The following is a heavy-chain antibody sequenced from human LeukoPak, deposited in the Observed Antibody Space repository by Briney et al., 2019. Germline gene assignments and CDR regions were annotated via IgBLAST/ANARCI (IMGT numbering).Heavy chain of an antibody. V-gene: IGHV1-8*01. CDR1: GYTFTSYY. CDR2: RNPDTGNT. D-gene: IGHD3-9*01. J-gene: IGHJ6*02. Sequence: ASVKVSCMTSGYTFTSYYIHWGLQAPGQGLEGRGCRNPDTGNTGYAQKVQGRVTMTRNTSIITAYMELSSLRSDDPAVYYCARGGILRYFDWLGSGGMDAWGQGAPVTVSS. CDR3: ARGGILRYFDWLGSGGMDA.